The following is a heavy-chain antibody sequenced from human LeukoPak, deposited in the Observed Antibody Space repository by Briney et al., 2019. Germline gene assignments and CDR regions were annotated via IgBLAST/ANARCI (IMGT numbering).Heavy chain of an antibody. V-gene: IGHV1-69*01. CDR1: GGTFTTYA. D-gene: IGHD3-9*01. CDR3: AREDTYYDILTGYLSPPHAFDI. Sequence: ASVKVSRKASGGTFTTYAISWVRQAPGQGLEWMGGIITVSGTTNNAHKIQGRVTITADESTSTAYMELSSLRSEDTAVYYCAREDTYYDILTGYLSPPHAFDIWGQGTMVTVSS. CDR2: IITVSGTT. J-gene: IGHJ3*02.